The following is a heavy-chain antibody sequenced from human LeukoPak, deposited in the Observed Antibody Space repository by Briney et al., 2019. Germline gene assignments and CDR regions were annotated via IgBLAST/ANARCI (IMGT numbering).Heavy chain of an antibody. J-gene: IGHJ6*02. Sequence: PGGSLRLSCAASGFTFSTYEMNWDRQAPGKGLEWVSYISSSGSTIYYADSVKGRFTISRDNAKNSLYLQMNSLRAEDTALYYCAREGYNYPYYYYGMDVWGQGTTVTVSS. D-gene: IGHD5-18*01. CDR2: ISSSGSTI. CDR1: GFTFSTYE. V-gene: IGHV3-48*03. CDR3: AREGYNYPYYYYGMDV.